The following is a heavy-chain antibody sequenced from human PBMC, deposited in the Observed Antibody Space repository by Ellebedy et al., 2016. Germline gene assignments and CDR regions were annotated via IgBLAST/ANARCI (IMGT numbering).Heavy chain of an antibody. Sequence: GGSLRLSXAASGFTFSDYAMTWVRQAPGKGLEWVANIKQDGSDKYYVDSVKGRFTISRDNAKNSLYLQMNSLRAEDTAVYYCATETIHTYYFDSWGQGTLVTVSS. CDR3: ATETIHTYYFDS. CDR1: GFTFSDYA. CDR2: IKQDGSDK. V-gene: IGHV3-7*01. J-gene: IGHJ4*02. D-gene: IGHD3-3*01.